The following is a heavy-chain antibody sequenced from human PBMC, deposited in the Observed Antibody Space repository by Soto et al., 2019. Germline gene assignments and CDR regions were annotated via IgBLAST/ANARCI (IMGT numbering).Heavy chain of an antibody. CDR3: AAVRQHYFDF. Sequence: QVQLQESGPGLVKPSQTLSLTCTVSGGSISSGAYYWSWIRQHPGKGLEWIGYIYYSGSTYSNPSLKSRVAISVDKSKNQFSLKLSSVTAADTAAYYCAAVRQHYFDFWGQGTLVTVSS. V-gene: IGHV4-31*03. CDR1: GGSISSGAYY. J-gene: IGHJ4*02. D-gene: IGHD1-1*01. CDR2: IYYSGST.